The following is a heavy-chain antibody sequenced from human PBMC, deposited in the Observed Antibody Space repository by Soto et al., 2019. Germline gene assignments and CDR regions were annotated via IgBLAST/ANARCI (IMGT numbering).Heavy chain of an antibody. CDR2: ISGSGGST. CDR1: GFSFGSDA. CDR3: AKYVFDLWFGELLLDF. Sequence: GTPRLSSAASGFSFGSDAMSWVRQAPGKGLEWVSAISGSGGSTYYADSVKGRFTISRDNSNNTLYLQMNSLRAEDTAVYYCAKYVFDLWFGELLLDFWCQGTLVTVSS. D-gene: IGHD3-10*01. V-gene: IGHV3-23*01. J-gene: IGHJ4*02.